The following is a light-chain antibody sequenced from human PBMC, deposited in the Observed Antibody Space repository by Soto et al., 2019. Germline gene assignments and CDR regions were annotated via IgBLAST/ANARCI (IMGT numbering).Light chain of an antibody. CDR3: QQYNNWPQGT. Sequence: EIVMTQSPATLSVSPGERATLSCRASQSVSTNLAWYQQKPGQSPRLLIYGTSTRATDIPARFSGSGSGTEFTLTISSLQSEDSAVYYCQQYNNWPQGTFGQGTKVDTK. CDR1: QSVSTN. V-gene: IGKV3-15*01. CDR2: GTS. J-gene: IGKJ1*01.